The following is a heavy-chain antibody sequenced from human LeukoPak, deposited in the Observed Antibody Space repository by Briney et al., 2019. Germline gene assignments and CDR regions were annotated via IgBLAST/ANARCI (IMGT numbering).Heavy chain of an antibody. CDR2: ISGSNTYI. D-gene: IGHD3-10*01. Sequence: GGSLRLSCAASGFTFSTYSVNWVRQAPGKGLDWVSSISGSNTYIYYADSVKGRFTISRDNAKNSLYLQMNRLRAEDTAVYFCARGYGSGSHEANWFDPWGQGTLVTVSS. CDR1: GFTFSTYS. CDR3: ARGYGSGSHEANWFDP. J-gene: IGHJ5*02. V-gene: IGHV3-21*01.